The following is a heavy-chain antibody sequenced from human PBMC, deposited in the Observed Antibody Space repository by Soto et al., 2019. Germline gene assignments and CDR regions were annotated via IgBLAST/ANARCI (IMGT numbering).Heavy chain of an antibody. CDR2: IDPSDSYT. J-gene: IGHJ4*02. D-gene: IGHD6-19*01. V-gene: IGHV5-10-1*01. Sequence: GESLKISCKGSGYGFTIYCISWVRQMPGKGLEWMGRIDPSDSYTNYSPSFQGHVTISADKSISTAYLQWSSLKASDTAVYYCARHVYSSGWFDYWGQGTLVPVSP. CDR1: GYGFTIYC. CDR3: ARHVYSSGWFDY.